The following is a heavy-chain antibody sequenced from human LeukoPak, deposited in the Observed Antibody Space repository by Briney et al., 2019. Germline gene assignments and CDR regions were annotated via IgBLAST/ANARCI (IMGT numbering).Heavy chain of an antibody. CDR2: ISYDGSDK. CDR3: ARADGSVAGLPSGH. D-gene: IGHD6-19*01. V-gene: IGHV3-30-3*01. CDR1: GFTFSSYA. J-gene: IGHJ4*02. Sequence: GGSLRLSCAASGFTFSSYAMHWVRQARGKGLEWVAIISYDGSDKYYADSVKGRLTISRDNSKSTLYLQMISLRTEDTAVYYCARADGSVAGLPSGHWGQGTLVTVSS.